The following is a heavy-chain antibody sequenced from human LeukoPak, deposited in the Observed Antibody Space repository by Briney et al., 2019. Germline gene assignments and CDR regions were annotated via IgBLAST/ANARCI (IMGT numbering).Heavy chain of an antibody. Sequence: PSETLSLTCTVSGGSISSGVYYWSWIRQHPGKGLEWIGYIYYSGSTYYNPSLKSRVTISVDTSKNQFSLKLSSVTAADTAVYYCARVETTVTHYGMDVWGQGTTVTVSS. CDR3: ARVETTVTHYGMDV. J-gene: IGHJ6*02. D-gene: IGHD4-17*01. CDR1: GGSISSGVYY. V-gene: IGHV4-31*03. CDR2: IYYSGST.